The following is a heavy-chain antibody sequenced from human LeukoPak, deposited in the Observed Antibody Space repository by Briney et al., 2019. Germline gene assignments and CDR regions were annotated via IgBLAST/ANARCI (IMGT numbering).Heavy chain of an antibody. V-gene: IGHV3-30*04. CDR2: ISYDGSNK. J-gene: IGHJ4*02. CDR3: AKENESLY. Sequence: PGGSLRLSCAASGFTFSSYAMHWVRQAPGKGLEWVAVISYDGSNKYYADSVKGRFTISRDNSKNTLYLQMNSLRAEDTAVYYCAKENESLYWGQGTLVTVSS. CDR1: GFTFSSYA. D-gene: IGHD1-1*01.